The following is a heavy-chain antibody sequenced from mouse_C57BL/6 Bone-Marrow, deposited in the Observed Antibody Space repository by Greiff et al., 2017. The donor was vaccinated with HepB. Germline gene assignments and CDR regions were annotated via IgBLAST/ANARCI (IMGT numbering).Heavy chain of an antibody. D-gene: IGHD1-1*01. CDR3: ARGEYGSSSAWFAY. CDR2: ISDVGSYN. V-gene: IGHV5-4*01. CDR1: GFTFSSYA. Sequence: EVQVVESGGGLVKPGGSLKLSCAASGFTFSSYAMSWVRQTPEKRLEWVATISDVGSYNYYPDNVKGRFTISRDNAKNNLYLQMSHLKSEDTATYYSARGEYGSSSAWFAYGGQGTLVTVSA. J-gene: IGHJ3*01.